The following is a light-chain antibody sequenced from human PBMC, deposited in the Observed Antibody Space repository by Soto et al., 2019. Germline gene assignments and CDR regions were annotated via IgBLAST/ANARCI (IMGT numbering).Light chain of an antibody. Sequence: VMTQSPVTLSVSPGERATLSCRASQSVSSNLAWYQQKPGQAPSLLIYGAFTRATGIPARFSGTGSGTEFTLTISSLQSEDFALYYCQQYNDWPLTFGQGNKVDIK. CDR3: QQYNDWPLT. V-gene: IGKV3-15*01. J-gene: IGKJ1*01. CDR1: QSVSSN. CDR2: GAF.